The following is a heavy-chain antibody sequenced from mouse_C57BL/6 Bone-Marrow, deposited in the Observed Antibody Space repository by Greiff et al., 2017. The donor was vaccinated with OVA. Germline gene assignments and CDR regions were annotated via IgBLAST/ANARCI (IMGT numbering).Heavy chain of an antibody. CDR2: IYPGSGST. CDR3: GYDYDGAWFAY. V-gene: IGHV1-55*01. Sequence: QVHVKQPGAELVKPGASVKMSCKASGYTFTSYWITWVKQRPGQGLEWIGDIYPGSGSTNYNEKFKSKATLTVDTSSSTAYMQLSSLTSEDSAVYYCGYDYDGAWFAYWGQGTLVTVSA. J-gene: IGHJ3*01. CDR1: GYTFTSYW. D-gene: IGHD2-4*01.